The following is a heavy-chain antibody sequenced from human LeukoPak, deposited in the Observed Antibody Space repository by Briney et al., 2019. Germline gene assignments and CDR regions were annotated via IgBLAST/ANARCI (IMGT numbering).Heavy chain of an antibody. J-gene: IGHJ4*02. CDR2: ISGSGGSR. D-gene: IGHD1-26*01. CDR1: GFSFSTYA. V-gene: IGHV3-23*01. CDR3: AKGSGLDY. Sequence: GGSLRLSCEASGFSFSTYAMSWVRQAPGKGLEWVSSISGSGGSRNYGDSVKGRFTSSRDNSRNTLYLQMNSLRAEDTAVYYCAKGSGLDYWGRGTLVTVSS.